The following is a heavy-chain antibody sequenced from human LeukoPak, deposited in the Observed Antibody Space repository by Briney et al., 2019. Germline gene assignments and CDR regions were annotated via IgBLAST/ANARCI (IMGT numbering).Heavy chain of an antibody. D-gene: IGHD3-22*01. CDR1: GFTFSDYY. J-gene: IGHJ4*02. V-gene: IGHV3-11*05. Sequence: GGSLRLSCAASGFTFSDYYMSWIRQAPGTGLESVSYISSSSSYTNYADSVKGRFTISRDNAKNSLYLQMNSLRAEDTAVYYCARARGYDSSGYSAYYFDYWGQGTLVTVSS. CDR2: ISSSSSYT. CDR3: ARARGYDSSGYSAYYFDY.